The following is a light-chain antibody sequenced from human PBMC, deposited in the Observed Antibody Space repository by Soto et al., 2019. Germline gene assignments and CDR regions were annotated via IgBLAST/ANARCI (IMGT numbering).Light chain of an antibody. CDR2: EVS. J-gene: IGLJ2*01. V-gene: IGLV2-14*01. CDR3: SSYTSNSTHVV. CDR1: SSDVGGYNY. Sequence: QSVLTQPASVSGSPGQWITISCTGTSSDVGGYNYVSWYQQHPGKAPKLMIYEVSNRPSGVSNRFSGSKSGNTASLTISGLQAEDEADYYCSSYTSNSTHVVFGGGTKLTVL.